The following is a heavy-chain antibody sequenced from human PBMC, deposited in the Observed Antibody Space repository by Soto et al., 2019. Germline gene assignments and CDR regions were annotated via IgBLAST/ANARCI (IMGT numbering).Heavy chain of an antibody. V-gene: IGHV3-23*01. D-gene: IGHD3-22*01. CDR2: ISYGVGTT. J-gene: IGHJ4*02. CDR1: AFTFSNYA. Sequence: GGSLRLSCVASAFTFSNYAMSWVRQAPRKGLEWVTDISYGVGTTYYADSVKGRFTISRDNSKNTLYLQMNSLIAEDTAVYYCAKNPGYYYDSTGYHFDYWGQGT. CDR3: AKNPGYYYDSTGYHFDY.